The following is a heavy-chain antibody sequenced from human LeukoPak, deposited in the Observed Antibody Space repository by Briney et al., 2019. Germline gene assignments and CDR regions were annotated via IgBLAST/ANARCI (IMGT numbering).Heavy chain of an antibody. D-gene: IGHD3-10*01. CDR3: ARDRGPRTGFMVREAYDY. CDR2: INTDGSIT. Sequence: PGGSLRLSCAASGFTFSDYWIHWVRHAPGKGLVWVSRINTDGSITNYADSVKGRFSISRDNAKNTLYLQMSSLRAEDTAVYYCARDRGPRTGFMVREAYDYWGQGTLATVSS. CDR1: GFTFSDYW. J-gene: IGHJ4*02. V-gene: IGHV3-74*01.